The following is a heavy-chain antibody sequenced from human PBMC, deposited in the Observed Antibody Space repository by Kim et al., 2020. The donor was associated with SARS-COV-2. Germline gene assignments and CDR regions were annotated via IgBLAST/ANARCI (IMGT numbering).Heavy chain of an antibody. D-gene: IGHD5-18*01. Sequence: GGSLRLSCAASGFTFSSYGMHWVRQAPGKGLEWVAVISYDGSNKYYADSVKGRFTISRDNSKNTLYLQMNSLRAEDTAVYYCAKDRDSAMGGPFDYWGQGTLVTVSS. J-gene: IGHJ4*02. V-gene: IGHV3-30*18. CDR3: AKDRDSAMGGPFDY. CDR1: GFTFSSYG. CDR2: ISYDGSNK.